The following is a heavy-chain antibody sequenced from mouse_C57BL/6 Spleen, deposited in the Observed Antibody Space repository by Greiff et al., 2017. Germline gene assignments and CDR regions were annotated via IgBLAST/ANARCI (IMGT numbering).Heavy chain of an antibody. D-gene: IGHD2-12*01. CDR2: INPRTGGT. Sequence: EVQVVESGPELVEPGASVKISCKASGYSFTGYYMNWVKQSPEKSLEWIGEINPRTGGTTYNQKFKAKATLTVDKSSSTAYMQLKSLTSEDSAVYYCAIDDRVYYAMDYWGQGTSVTVSS. V-gene: IGHV1-42*01. CDR3: AIDDRVYYAMDY. CDR1: GYSFTGYY. J-gene: IGHJ4*01.